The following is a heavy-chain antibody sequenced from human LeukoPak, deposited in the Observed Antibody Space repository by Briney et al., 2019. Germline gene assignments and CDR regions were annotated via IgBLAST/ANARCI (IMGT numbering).Heavy chain of an antibody. CDR2: INHSGST. CDR3: CHSRLAPYYYYGMDV. Sequence: SETLSLTCAVYGGSFSGYYWSWIRQPPGKGLEWIGEINHSGSTNYNPSLKSRVTISVDTSKNQFSLKLSSVTAADTAVYYCCHSRLAPYYYYGMDVWGQGTTVTVSS. CDR1: GGSFSGYY. J-gene: IGHJ6*02. D-gene: IGHD2-21*01. V-gene: IGHV4-34*01.